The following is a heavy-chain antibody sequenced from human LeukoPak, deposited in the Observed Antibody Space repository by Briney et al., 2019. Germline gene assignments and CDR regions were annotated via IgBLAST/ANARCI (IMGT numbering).Heavy chain of an antibody. J-gene: IGHJ4*02. CDR3: AKDLAWGLDY. CDR2: ISGNGVGT. D-gene: IGHD7-27*01. V-gene: IGHV3-23*01. CDR1: AFIFSGHW. Sequence: GGSLRLSCEGSAFIFSGHWMNWVRQTPGKGLEWVSAISGNGVGTYYADSVKGRFTISRDNSKNTLYLQMNNLRAEDTAVYYCAKDLAWGLDYWGQGTPVTVSS.